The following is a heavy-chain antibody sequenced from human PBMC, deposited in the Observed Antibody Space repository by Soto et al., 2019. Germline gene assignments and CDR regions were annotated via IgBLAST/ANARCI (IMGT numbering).Heavy chain of an antibody. CDR2: IYPGDSDT. CDR3: ARMSNYDTSGFSEHFDF. J-gene: IGHJ4*02. V-gene: IGHV5-51*01. D-gene: IGHD3-22*01. CDR1: GYDFSTYW. Sequence: GESLKISCNAAGYDFSTYWIAWVRQMPGKGLEWMGIIYPGDSDTRYSPSFHGQVTISADKSVTTAYLQWRSLKASDSAMYYCARMSNYDTSGFSEHFDFWAQGTLVTVSS.